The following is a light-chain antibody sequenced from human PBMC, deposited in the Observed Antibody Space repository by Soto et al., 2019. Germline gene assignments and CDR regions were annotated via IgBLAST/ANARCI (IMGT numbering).Light chain of an antibody. CDR3: QQYYNRPPWT. CDR1: RSVDTY. Sequence: TQSPATLSVSPGDSATLSCRASRSVDTYLAWYQQKPGQAPRLLVFATSARATGVPDRFRGSRSGTDFTLTISSLQPEDSATYYCQQYYNRPPWTFGQGTKVDIK. CDR2: ATS. V-gene: IGKV3-15*01. J-gene: IGKJ1*01.